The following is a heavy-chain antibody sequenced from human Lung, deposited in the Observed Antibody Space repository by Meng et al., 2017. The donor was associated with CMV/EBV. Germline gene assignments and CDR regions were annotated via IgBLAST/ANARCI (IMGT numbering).Heavy chain of an antibody. CDR2: IKSKTDGEKA. Sequence: VQRVDLGGESVKPLGFLRLGCAGTGFSFSNDWMSWVRQGPGKGLEWVGRIKSKTDGEKADYNAHVRRRFTISRDDSKNTLYLPMNSLKAEDTAIYYCIWNDLGDYWGQGTLVTVSS. CDR3: IWNDLGDY. D-gene: IGHD1-1*01. J-gene: IGHJ4*02. CDR1: GFSFSNDW. V-gene: IGHV3-15*01.